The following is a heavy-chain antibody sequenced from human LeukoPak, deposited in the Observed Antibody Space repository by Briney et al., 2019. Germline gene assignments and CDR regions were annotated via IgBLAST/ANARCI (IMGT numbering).Heavy chain of an antibody. D-gene: IGHD2-21*02. CDR1: GFTFSSYA. Sequence: GGSLRLSCAASGFTFSSYAMSWVRQAPGKGLEWVSAISGSGGSTYYADSVKGRFTISRDNSKNTLYLQMNSLRAEDTAVYYCAKDPSYCGGDCYAPDYWGQGTLVTVSS. CDR3: AKDPSYCGGDCYAPDY. J-gene: IGHJ4*02. V-gene: IGHV3-23*01. CDR2: ISGSGGST.